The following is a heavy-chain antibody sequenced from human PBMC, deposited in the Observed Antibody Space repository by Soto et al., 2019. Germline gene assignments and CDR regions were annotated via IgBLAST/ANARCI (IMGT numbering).Heavy chain of an antibody. CDR2: VHHSGNT. CDR3: AKWHPLDP. J-gene: IGHJ5*02. CDR1: GVSISNTEW. D-gene: IGHD2-8*01. Sequence: SETLSLTCTVSGVSISNTEWWSWVRQPPGKGLEWIGEVHHSGNTNYNPSLKSRVTMSVDKSKNQFSLMLRSVTAADTAVYYCAKWHPLDPWGQGTLVTVSS. V-gene: IGHV4-4*02.